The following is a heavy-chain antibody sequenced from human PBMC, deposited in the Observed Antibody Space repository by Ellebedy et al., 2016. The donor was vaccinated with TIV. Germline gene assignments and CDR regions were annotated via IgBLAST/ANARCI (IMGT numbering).Heavy chain of an antibody. CDR2: ISYDGSTE. J-gene: IGHJ4*02. CDR3: AKVNTTMATVFSYIEN. D-gene: IGHD5-18*01. CDR1: GFTFSNCG. Sequence: GESLKISCAASGFTFSNCGMHWVRQAPGKGLEWVAVISYDGSTEYYADSVKGRFTISRDNSKNTLYLQMNSLRPEDTAIYYCAKVNTTMATVFSYIENWGQGTLVTVSS. V-gene: IGHV3-30*18.